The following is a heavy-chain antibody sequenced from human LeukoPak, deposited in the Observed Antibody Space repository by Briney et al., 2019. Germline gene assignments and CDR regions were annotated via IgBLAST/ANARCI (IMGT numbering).Heavy chain of an antibody. CDR2: INPTSGST. Sequence: GASVKVSCKASGYTFTSYDMHWVRQAPGQGLEWMGIINPTSGSTSYAQKFQGRVTMTRDTSTSTVYMELSSLISEDTAVYHCARDCSNTSCRRDYWGKGTLVTV. J-gene: IGHJ4*02. CDR1: GYTFTSYD. CDR3: ARDCSNTSCRRDY. V-gene: IGHV1-46*01. D-gene: IGHD2-2*01.